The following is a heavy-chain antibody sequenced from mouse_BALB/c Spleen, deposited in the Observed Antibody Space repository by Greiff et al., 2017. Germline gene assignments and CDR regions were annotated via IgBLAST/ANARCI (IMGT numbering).Heavy chain of an antibody. CDR2: IWAGGST. Sequence: VQLVESGPGLVAPSQSLSITCTVSGFSLTSYGVHWVRQPPGKGLEWLGEIWAGGSTNYNSALMSRLSISKYNSKSQVFLKMNSLQTDDTAMYYCARNLSPGFAYWGQGTLVTVSA. CDR1: GFSLTSYG. V-gene: IGHV2-9*02. J-gene: IGHJ3*01. CDR3: ARNLSPGFAY.